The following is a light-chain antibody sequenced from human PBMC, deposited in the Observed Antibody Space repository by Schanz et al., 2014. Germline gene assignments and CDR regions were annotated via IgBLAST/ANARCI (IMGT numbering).Light chain of an antibody. CDR3: QQYSSYWA. V-gene: IGKV1-5*01. Sequence: DIQMTQSPSTLSASVGDRVTITCRASQSINSWLAWYQQKPGKAPKVLIYDASSLESGVPSRFSGSGSETEFTLTISSLQPDDFATYYCQQYSSYWAFGQGTKVEIK. CDR1: QSINSW. CDR2: DAS. J-gene: IGKJ1*01.